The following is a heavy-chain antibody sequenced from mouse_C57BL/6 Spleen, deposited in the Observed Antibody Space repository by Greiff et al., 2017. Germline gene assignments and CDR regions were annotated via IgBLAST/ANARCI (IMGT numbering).Heavy chain of an antibody. D-gene: IGHD1-1*01. V-gene: IGHV5-9-1*02. CDR3: TRDRGYYGSSDEGYCDV. Sequence: EVKLMESGEGLVKPGGSLKLSCAASGFTFSSYAMSWVRQTPEKRLEWVAYISSGGDYIYYADTVKGRFTISRDNARNTLYLQMSSLKSEDTAMYYCTRDRGYYGSSDEGYCDVWGTGTTVTVSS. CDR2: ISSGGDYI. J-gene: IGHJ1*03. CDR1: GFTFSSYA.